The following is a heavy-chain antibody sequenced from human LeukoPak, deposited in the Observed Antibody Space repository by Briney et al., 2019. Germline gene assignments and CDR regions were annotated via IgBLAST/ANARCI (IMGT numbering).Heavy chain of an antibody. D-gene: IGHD3-10*01. CDR2: IYYSGST. CDR3: ARLSITMVRGVYFYFDY. J-gene: IGHJ4*02. Sequence: SETLSLTCTVSGGSISSSSYYWGWIRQPPGKGLEWIGSIYYSGSTYYNPSLRSRVTISVDTSKNQFSLKLSSVTAADTAVYYCARLSITMVRGVYFYFDYWGQGTLVTVSS. CDR1: GGSISSSSYY. V-gene: IGHV4-39*01.